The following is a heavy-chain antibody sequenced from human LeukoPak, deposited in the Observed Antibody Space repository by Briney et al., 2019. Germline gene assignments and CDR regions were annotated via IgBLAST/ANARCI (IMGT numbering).Heavy chain of an antibody. Sequence: SGGSLRLSCAASGFTFSSYGMHWVRQAPGKGLEWVAVISYDGSNKYYADSVKGRFTISRDNSKNTLYLQMSSLRAEDTAVYYCAKDPCGAGSGCEFDYWGQGTLVTVSS. V-gene: IGHV3-30*18. CDR3: AKDPCGAGSGCEFDY. CDR2: ISYDGSNK. D-gene: IGHD6-19*01. J-gene: IGHJ4*02. CDR1: GFTFSSYG.